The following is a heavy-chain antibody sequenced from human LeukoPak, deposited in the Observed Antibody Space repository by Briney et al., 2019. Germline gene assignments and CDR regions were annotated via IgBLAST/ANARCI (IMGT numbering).Heavy chain of an antibody. CDR3: ARALRFLEWFNWFDP. V-gene: IGHV4-30-4*01. CDR1: GGSISSGDYY. D-gene: IGHD3-3*01. Sequence: SETLSLTCTVSGGSISSGDYYWSWIRQPPGKGLEWIGYIYYSGSTYYNPSLKSRVTISVDTSKNQFSLKLSSVTAADTAVYYCARALRFLEWFNWFDPWGQGTLVTVSS. CDR2: IYYSGST. J-gene: IGHJ5*02.